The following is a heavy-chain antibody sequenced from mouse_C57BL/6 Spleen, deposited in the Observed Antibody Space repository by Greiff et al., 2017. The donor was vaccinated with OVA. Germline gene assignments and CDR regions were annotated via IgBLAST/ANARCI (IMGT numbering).Heavy chain of an antibody. Sequence: EVQLQESGPGLVKPSQSLSLTCSVTGYSITSGYYWNWIRQFPGNKLEWMGYISYDGSNNYNPSLKNRISITRDTSKNQFFLKLNSVTTEDTATYYCAIYGYDREYYAMDYWGQGTSVTVSS. CDR3: AIYGYDREYYAMDY. CDR1: GYSITSGYY. V-gene: IGHV3-6*01. CDR2: ISYDGSN. J-gene: IGHJ4*01. D-gene: IGHD2-2*01.